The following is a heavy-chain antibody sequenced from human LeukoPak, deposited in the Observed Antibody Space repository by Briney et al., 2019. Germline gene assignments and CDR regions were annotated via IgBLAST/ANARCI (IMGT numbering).Heavy chain of an antibody. D-gene: IGHD1-26*01. CDR2: ISSSSSII. J-gene: IGHJ4*02. CDR3: ARVGYSGSPGDY. CDR1: GFTLRDYT. Sequence: GGSLRLSCAASGFTLRDYTLNWVRQAPGKGLEWISSISSSSSIIFYADPVKGRFAISRDNAKNSLYLQLNSLRGEDTAVYYCARVGYSGSPGDYWGQGTLVTVSS. V-gene: IGHV3-48*04.